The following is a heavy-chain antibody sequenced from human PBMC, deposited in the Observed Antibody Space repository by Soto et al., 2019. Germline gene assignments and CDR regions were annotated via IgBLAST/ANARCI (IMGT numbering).Heavy chain of an antibody. CDR1: GGTFSSYT. D-gene: IGHD3-16*01. CDR2: IVPILGIA. CDR3: ASLGQLPDAFDI. J-gene: IGHJ3*02. V-gene: IGHV1-69*02. Sequence: QVQLVQSGAEVKKPGSSVKVSCKASGGTFSSYTISWVRQAPGQGLEWMGRIVPILGIANYAQKFQGRVTITADKSTSTADMELSSLRSEDTAVYYCASLGQLPDAFDIWGQGTMVTVSS.